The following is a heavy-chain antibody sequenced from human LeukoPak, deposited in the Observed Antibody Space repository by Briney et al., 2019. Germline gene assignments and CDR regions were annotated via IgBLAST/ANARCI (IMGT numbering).Heavy chain of an antibody. CDR2: ISGSGGST. CDR1: GFTFSSYA. Sequence: PGGSLRLSCAASGFTFSSYAMSWVRQAPGKGLEWVSAISGSGGSTYYADSVKGRFTISRDNSKSTLHLQMNTLRAEDTAVYNCASDVGGVGASPFDYWGQGTLVTVSS. CDR3: ASDVGGVGASPFDY. D-gene: IGHD1-26*01. V-gene: IGHV3-23*01. J-gene: IGHJ4*02.